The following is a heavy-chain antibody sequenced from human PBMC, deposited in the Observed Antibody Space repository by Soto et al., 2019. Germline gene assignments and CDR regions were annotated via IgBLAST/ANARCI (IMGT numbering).Heavy chain of an antibody. D-gene: IGHD2-8*01. CDR1: GYTFTSYY. J-gene: IGHJ4*02. CDR2: INPSGGST. CDR3: ARPPYPGCINAVCYPLDY. Sequence: QVQLVQSGAEVKKPGASVKISCKASGYTFTSYYMHWVRQAPGQGLEWMGIINPSGGSTTYAQKLQGRVAMTRDTFTSTVYMELNSLRSEDTAVYYCARPPYPGCINAVCYPLDYWGQGTLVTVSS. V-gene: IGHV1-46*01.